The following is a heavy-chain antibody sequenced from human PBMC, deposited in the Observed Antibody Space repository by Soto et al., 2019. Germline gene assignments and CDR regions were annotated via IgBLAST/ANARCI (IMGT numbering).Heavy chain of an antibody. CDR2: MWSDGNST. CDR1: GFTFSAHG. V-gene: IGHV3-33*01. J-gene: IGHJ4*02. D-gene: IGHD3-22*01. CDR3: ARDYDSSGFYSYYFDH. Sequence: GGSLRLSCAASGFTFSAHGMHWVRQAPGRGLEWVAIMWSDGNSTYYADSVKGRFTVSRDNSKKMLYLQMNSLRAEDTAVYYCARDYDSSGFYSYYFDHWGQGTLVTVSS.